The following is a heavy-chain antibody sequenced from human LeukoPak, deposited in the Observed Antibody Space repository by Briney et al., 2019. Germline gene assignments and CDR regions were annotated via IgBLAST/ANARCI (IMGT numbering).Heavy chain of an antibody. Sequence: GGSLRLSCAASGFTFSTYYMNWVRQAPGKGLEWVSVISGTGGTTYYADSVKGRFTISRDNSKNTPFLQMNSLRAEDTAVYYCAIRVSAGFPPSHVLWGQRTLVTVSS. J-gene: IGHJ4*02. D-gene: IGHD6-19*01. V-gene: IGHV3-23*01. CDR3: AIRVSAGFPPSHVL. CDR2: ISGTGGTT. CDR1: GFTFSTYY.